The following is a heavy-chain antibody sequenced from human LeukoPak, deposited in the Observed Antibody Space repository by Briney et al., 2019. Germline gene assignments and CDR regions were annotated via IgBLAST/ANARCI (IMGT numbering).Heavy chain of an antibody. CDR1: GFTFRSYA. V-gene: IGHV3-23*01. CDR3: AKGLYSGSYDGFDS. D-gene: IGHD1-26*01. CDR2: ISGSGGST. Sequence: PGGSLRLSCAASGFTFRSYAMSWVRQAPGKGLKWVSVISGSGGSTYYADSVKGRFTISRDNSKNTLYLQMNSLRAEDTAVYYCAKGLYSGSYDGFDSWRQGALVTVCS. J-gene: IGHJ4*02.